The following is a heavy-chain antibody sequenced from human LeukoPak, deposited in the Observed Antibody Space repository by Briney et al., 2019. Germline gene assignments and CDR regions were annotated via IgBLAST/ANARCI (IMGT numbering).Heavy chain of an antibody. D-gene: IGHD2-2*01. J-gene: IGHJ5*02. V-gene: IGHV1-18*04. CDR3: ARGSVVRQGNWFDP. CDR1: GYTFTGYY. Sequence: ASVKVSCKASGYTFTGYYMHWVRQAPGQGLEWMGWISAYNGNTNYAQKLQGRVTMTTDTSTSTACMELRSLRSDDTAVYYCARGSVVRQGNWFDPWGQGTLVTVSS. CDR2: ISAYNGNT.